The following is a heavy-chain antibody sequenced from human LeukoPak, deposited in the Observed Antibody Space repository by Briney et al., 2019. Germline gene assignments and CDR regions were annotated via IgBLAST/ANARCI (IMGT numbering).Heavy chain of an antibody. CDR3: AKDREWGYSYGSNWFDP. Sequence: PGGSLRLSCAASGFTFSNAWMSWVRQAPGKGLEWVGRIKSKTDGGTTDYAAPVKGRFTISRDNSKNTLYLQMNSLRAEDTAVYYCAKDREWGYSYGSNWFDPWGQGTLVTVSS. D-gene: IGHD5-18*01. CDR1: GFTFSNAW. CDR2: IKSKTDGGTT. V-gene: IGHV3-15*01. J-gene: IGHJ5*02.